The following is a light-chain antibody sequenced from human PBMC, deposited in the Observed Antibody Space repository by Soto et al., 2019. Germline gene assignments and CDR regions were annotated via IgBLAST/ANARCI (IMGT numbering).Light chain of an antibody. J-gene: IGKJ2*01. Sequence: IVMTQSPDSLAVSLGERATINCKSSQSVLYSSNNKNYLAWYQQRPGQPPKLLISWASTRESGVPDRFSGSGSGTDFTLTISSLQAGDVAVYYCQHYYTTPYTFGQGTKLEIK. V-gene: IGKV4-1*01. CDR2: WAS. CDR3: QHYYTTPYT. CDR1: QSVLYSSNNKNY.